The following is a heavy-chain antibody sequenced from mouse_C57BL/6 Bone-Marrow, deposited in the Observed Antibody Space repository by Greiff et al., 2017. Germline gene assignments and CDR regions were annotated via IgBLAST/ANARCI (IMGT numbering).Heavy chain of an antibody. CDR3: ATPPYYGSSNYLDY. V-gene: IGHV1-53*01. Sequence: QVQLQHPGTELVKPGASVKLSCKASGYTFTSYWMHWVKQRPGQGLEWIGNINPSNGGTNYNEKFKSKATLTVDKSASTAYKQLSSLTSEDSAVYYCATPPYYGSSNYLDYWGQGTTLTVSS. CDR1: GYTFTSYW. D-gene: IGHD1-1*01. CDR2: INPSNGGT. J-gene: IGHJ2*01.